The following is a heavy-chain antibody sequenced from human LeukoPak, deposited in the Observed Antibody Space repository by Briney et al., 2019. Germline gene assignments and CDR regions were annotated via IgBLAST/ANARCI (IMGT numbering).Heavy chain of an antibody. CDR1: GFTFNDYY. Sequence: GGSLRLSCAASGFTFNDYYMSWIRQAPGKGLEWLSYISSSAAYADYAAPVKGRFTISRDNGKDLLYLQMYNLRVEDTAVYYCASGLLLPRFDCWGQGTLVTVSS. J-gene: IGHJ4*02. CDR3: ASGLLLPRFDC. V-gene: IGHV3-11*06. D-gene: IGHD2-15*01. CDR2: ISSSAAYA.